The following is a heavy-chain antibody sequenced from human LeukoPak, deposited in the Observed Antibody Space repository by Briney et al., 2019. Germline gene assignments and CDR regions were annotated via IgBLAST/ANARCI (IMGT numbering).Heavy chain of an antibody. CDR3: ARDRSSSSWDDFFDY. J-gene: IGHJ4*02. CDR2: ISAYNGNT. CDR1: GYTFTSYG. D-gene: IGHD6-13*01. V-gene: IGHV1-18*01. Sequence: ASVKVSCKASGYTFTSYGISWVRQAPGQGLEWMGWISAYNGNTNYAQKLQGRVTMTTDTSTSTAYMELRSLRSDDTAVYYCARDRSSSSWDDFFDYWGQGTLVTVSS.